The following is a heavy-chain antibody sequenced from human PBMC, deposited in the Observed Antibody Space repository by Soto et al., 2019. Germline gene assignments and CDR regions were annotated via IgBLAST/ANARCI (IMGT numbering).Heavy chain of an antibody. CDR2: INPNSGGT. Sequence: GASVKVSCKASGYTFTGYYMHWVRQAPGQGLEWMGWINPNSGGTNYAQKFQGRVTMTRDTSISTAYMELSRLRSDDTAVYYCARSIVVVVAAIIGETNWFDPWGQGTLVTVSS. D-gene: IGHD2-15*01. V-gene: IGHV1-2*02. CDR1: GYTFTGYY. J-gene: IGHJ5*02. CDR3: ARSIVVVVAAIIGETNWFDP.